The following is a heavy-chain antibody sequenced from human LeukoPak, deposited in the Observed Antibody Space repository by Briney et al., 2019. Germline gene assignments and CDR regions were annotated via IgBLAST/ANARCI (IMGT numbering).Heavy chain of an antibody. CDR2: IIPIFGTA. J-gene: IGHJ4*02. CDR1: GYTFTSYG. Sequence: SVKVSCKASGYTFTSYGISWVRQAPGQGLEWMGGIIPIFGTANYAQKFQGRVTITADKSTSTAYMELSSLRSEDTAVYYCARDEDCSGGSCYSSPGSFSYWGQGTLVTVSS. V-gene: IGHV1-69*06. CDR3: ARDEDCSGGSCYSSPGSFSY. D-gene: IGHD2-15*01.